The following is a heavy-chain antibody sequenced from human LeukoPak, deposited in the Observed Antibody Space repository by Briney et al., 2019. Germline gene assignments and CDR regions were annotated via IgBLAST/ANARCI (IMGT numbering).Heavy chain of an antibody. CDR3: ARGDSSWDYFDY. CDR2: ISYDGSNK. D-gene: IGHD6-13*01. CDR1: GFTFSNYA. V-gene: IGHV3-30-3*01. Sequence: GGSLRLSCAASGFTFSNYAMHWVRQAPGKGLEWVAVISYDGSNKYYADSVKGRFTISRDNSKNTLYLQINSLRTEDTAVYYCARGDSSWDYFDYWGQGTLVTVSS. J-gene: IGHJ4*02.